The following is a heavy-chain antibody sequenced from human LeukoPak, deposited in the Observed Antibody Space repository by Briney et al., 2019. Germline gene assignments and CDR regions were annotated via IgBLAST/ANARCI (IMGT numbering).Heavy chain of an antibody. J-gene: IGHJ6*03. CDR1: GFSLGTSGMR. Sequence: SGPALVKPTQTLTLTCTFSGFSLGTSGMRVSWIRQPPGKALEWLARINWDDDKFYSTSLKARLTIPKDTSKNQVVLTMTNMDPVDTATYYCAREGGSGSFYYMDVWGKGTTVTVSS. V-gene: IGHV2-70*04. CDR2: INWDDDK. D-gene: IGHD3-10*01. CDR3: AREGGSGSFYYMDV.